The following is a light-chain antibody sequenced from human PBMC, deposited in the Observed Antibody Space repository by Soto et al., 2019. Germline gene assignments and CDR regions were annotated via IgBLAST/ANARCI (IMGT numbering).Light chain of an antibody. CDR3: QKYNTAPYT. Sequence: MTQSASALSAAVGDSVTITCQASQGIRNYLAWYQQKPGKVPKLLIYAASTLQSGVPSRFSGSGSGTHFTLTISSLQPEDAATYYCQKYNTAPYTLGQGTRLDIK. V-gene: IGKV1-27*01. CDR2: AAS. CDR1: QGIRNY. J-gene: IGKJ5*01.